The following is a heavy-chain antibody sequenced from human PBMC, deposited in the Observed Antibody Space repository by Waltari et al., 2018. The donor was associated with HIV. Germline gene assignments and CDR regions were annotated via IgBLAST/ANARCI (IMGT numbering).Heavy chain of an antibody. V-gene: IGHV4-59*01. CDR3: ARMDYSIFWFDP. CDR2: IYYSGST. D-gene: IGHD2-21*01. CDR1: GGPISSCY. Sequence: QVQLQESGPGLVKPSETLSLTCTVSGGPISSCYWSWIRQPPGKGLEWIGYIYYSGSTTYTPSLKSRVTISVDTSKNQFSLKLSSVTAADTAVYYCARMDYSIFWFDPWGQGTLVTVSS. J-gene: IGHJ5*02.